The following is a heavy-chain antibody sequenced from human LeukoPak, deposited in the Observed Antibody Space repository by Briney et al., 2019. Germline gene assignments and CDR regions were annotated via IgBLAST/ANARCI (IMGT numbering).Heavy chain of an antibody. D-gene: IGHD3-10*01. CDR2: IYYSGST. J-gene: IGHJ6*02. V-gene: IGHV4-31*03. Sequence: SQTLSLTCTVSGGSISSGGYYWSWIRQHPGKGLEWIGYIYYSGSTNYNPSLKSRVTMSVDTSKNQFSLKLSSVTAADTAVYYCARVGITAGWNYGMDVWGQGTTVTVSS. CDR3: ARVGITAGWNYGMDV. CDR1: GGSISSGGYY.